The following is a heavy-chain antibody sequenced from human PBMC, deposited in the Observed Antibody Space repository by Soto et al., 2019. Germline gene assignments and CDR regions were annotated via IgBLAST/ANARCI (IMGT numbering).Heavy chain of an antibody. J-gene: IGHJ4*02. D-gene: IGHD6-19*01. CDR3: ARYSSAWGL. Sequence: GGSLRLSCAASGFTFSTYLMSWVRQAPGKGLEWVANIKYDGSETYYVDSVKGRFTISRDNAKNSLYLQMNSLRGEDTAVYYCARYSSAWGLWGQGTLVTVSS. CDR1: GFTFSTYL. V-gene: IGHV3-7*01. CDR2: IKYDGSET.